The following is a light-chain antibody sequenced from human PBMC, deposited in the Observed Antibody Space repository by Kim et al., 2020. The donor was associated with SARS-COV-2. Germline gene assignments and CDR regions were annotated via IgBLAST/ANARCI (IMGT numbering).Light chain of an antibody. J-gene: IGLJ2*01. CDR2: QNK. Sequence: SYELTQPPSVSVSPGQTASIACSGDELGDKYASWYQQRPGQSPVLVIYQNKKRPSGIPERFSGSNSGNTATLTISGTQTVDEADYYCQVWDSYSVVFGGGTQLTVL. CDR1: ELGDKY. CDR3: QVWDSYSVV. V-gene: IGLV3-1*01.